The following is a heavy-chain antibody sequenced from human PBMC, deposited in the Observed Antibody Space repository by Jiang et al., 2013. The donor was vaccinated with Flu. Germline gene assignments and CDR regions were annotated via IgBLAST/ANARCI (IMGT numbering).Heavy chain of an antibody. V-gene: IGHV5-51*01. D-gene: IGHD1-26*01. Sequence: YWIAWVRQMPGTGLEWMGIIYPGDGDARYSPSFEGQVRISADKSIFTAYLQWRSLKTSDTAIYYCARGIGTFPSDAFDIWGQGTMVTVSS. CDR3: ARGIGTFPSDAFDI. CDR1: YW. CDR2: IYPGDGDA. J-gene: IGHJ3*02.